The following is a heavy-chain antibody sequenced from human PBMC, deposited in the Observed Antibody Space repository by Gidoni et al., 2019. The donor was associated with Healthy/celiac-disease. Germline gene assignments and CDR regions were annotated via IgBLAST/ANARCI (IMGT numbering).Heavy chain of an antibody. J-gene: IGHJ3*02. CDR2: IYYSGST. V-gene: IGHV4-31*03. CDR1: GGSISSGGYY. Sequence: LQESGPGLVKPSQTLSLTCTVSGGSISSGGYYWSWIRQHPGKGLEWIGYIYYSGSTYYNPSLKSRVTISVDTSKNQFSLKLSSVTAADTAVYYCASLVFMRDGYNLNAFDIWGQGTMVTVSS. CDR3: ASLVFMRDGYNLNAFDI. D-gene: IGHD5-12*01.